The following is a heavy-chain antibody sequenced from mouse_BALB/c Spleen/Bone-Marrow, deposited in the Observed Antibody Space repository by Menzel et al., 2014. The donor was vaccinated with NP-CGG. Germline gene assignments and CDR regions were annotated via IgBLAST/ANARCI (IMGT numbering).Heavy chain of an antibody. J-gene: IGHJ4*01. CDR3: SRGRRDALDY. V-gene: IGHV1S16*01. CDR2: VNPSNGGT. CDR1: GYTFTSYY. Sequence: QVQLQQSGAELVKPGASVKLSCKASGYTFTSYYMYWVRQRPGQGLEWFGEVNPSNGGTNFNEKFKNKATLTADKSSSTAYMQLSSLTSEDSAFYYCSRGRRDALDYWGQGTSVTVSS.